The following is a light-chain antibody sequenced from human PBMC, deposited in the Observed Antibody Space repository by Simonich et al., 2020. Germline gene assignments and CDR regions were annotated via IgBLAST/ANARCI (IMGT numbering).Light chain of an antibody. Sequence: DIVMTQSPDSLAVSLGERATINCKSSQSVLYSSNNKNYLAWYQQKPGQPLKLIIYWASTRASGVPDRFSGSGSGTDFTLTISSLQAEDVAVYYCQQYYSTPFTFGPGTKVDIK. J-gene: IGKJ3*01. V-gene: IGKV4-1*01. CDR2: WAS. CDR1: QSVLYSSNNKNY. CDR3: QQYYSTPFT.